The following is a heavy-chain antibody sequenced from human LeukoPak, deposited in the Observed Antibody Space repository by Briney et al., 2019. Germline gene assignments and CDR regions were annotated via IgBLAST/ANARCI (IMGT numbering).Heavy chain of an antibody. J-gene: IGHJ4*02. CDR3: STTYFDY. CDR2: IWYDGSNK. D-gene: IGHD1-14*01. V-gene: IGHV3-33*01. CDR1: EFPFVTIA. Sequence: PGGSLRPSCAAPEFPFVTIAMPGSRRAPGRGLEWVAVIWYDGSNKYYADSVKGRFTISRDNSKNTLYLQMNSLRAEDTAVYYCSTTYFDYWGQGTLVTVSS.